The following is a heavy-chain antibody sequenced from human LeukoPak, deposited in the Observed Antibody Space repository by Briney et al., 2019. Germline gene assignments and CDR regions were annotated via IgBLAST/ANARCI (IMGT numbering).Heavy chain of an antibody. Sequence: GASVKVSCQASGYTFTTYAMHWVRQAPGQRLEWMGWINAGNGNTKYSQKFQGRVTITRDTSASTAYIKLSSLRSEDTAVYYCARGTFSTRNLWTDHWGQGTLVTVSS. V-gene: IGHV1-3*01. CDR2: INAGNGNT. D-gene: IGHD3-3*02. J-gene: IGHJ4*02. CDR1: GYTFTTYA. CDR3: ARGTFSTRNLWTDH.